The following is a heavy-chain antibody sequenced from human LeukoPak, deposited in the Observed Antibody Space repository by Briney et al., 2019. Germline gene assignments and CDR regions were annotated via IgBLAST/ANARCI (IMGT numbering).Heavy chain of an antibody. V-gene: IGHV1-8*03. D-gene: IGHD2-2*01. CDR2: MNPNSGNT. CDR1: GYTFTSYD. J-gene: IGHJ4*02. CDR3: ARGPIVVVPAAVWAYFDY. Sequence: ASVKVSCKASGYTFTSYDINWVRQATGQGLEWMGWMNPNSGNTGYAQKFQGRVTITRNTSISTAYMELSSLRSEDTAVYYCARGPIVVVPAAVWAYFDYWGQGTLVTVSS.